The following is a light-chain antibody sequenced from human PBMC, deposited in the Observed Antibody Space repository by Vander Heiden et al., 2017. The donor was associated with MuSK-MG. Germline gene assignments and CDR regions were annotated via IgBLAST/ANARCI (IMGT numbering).Light chain of an antibody. CDR1: SSEVGGYNS. CDR3: SAETSSSTYV. CDR2: EGS. Sequence: SALTQPASVSGSPGQSITISCTVTSSEVGGYNSVSWSPPPPGHAPQLMIYEGSRRPAAAASRFSASKAVNTASLTISGLKEEDDADYYGSAETSSSTYVFGTGTKLTVL. V-gene: IGLV2-14*01. J-gene: IGLJ1*01.